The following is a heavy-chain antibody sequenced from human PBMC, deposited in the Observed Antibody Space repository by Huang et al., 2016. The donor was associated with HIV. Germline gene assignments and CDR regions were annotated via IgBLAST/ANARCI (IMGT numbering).Heavy chain of an antibody. J-gene: IGHJ4*02. CDR3: AKGGSAAAVLDF. Sequence: QVQLVESGGGVVQPGRSLRISCAASGFTFSSYGMHWVRQAPGQGLEWGAVISYDGKTKYYADYVKGRFSISRDNSKTTVYLQLNSLRVEDTAVYYCAKGGSAAAVLDFWGQGTLVTVSS. CDR1: GFTFSSYG. D-gene: IGHD6-13*01. CDR2: ISYDGKTK. V-gene: IGHV3-30*18.